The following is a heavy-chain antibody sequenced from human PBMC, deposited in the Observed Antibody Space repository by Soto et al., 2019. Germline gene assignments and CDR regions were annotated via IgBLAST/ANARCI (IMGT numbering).Heavy chain of an antibody. CDR3: AKNLYSSSWGAAYYYYGMDV. CDR2: ISYDGSNK. J-gene: IGHJ6*02. D-gene: IGHD6-6*01. CDR1: GFTFSSYG. V-gene: IGHV3-30*18. Sequence: VGSLRLSCAASGFTFSSYGMHWVRQAPGKGLEWVAVISYDGSNKYYADSVKGRFTISRDNSKNTLYLQMNSLRAEDTAVYYCAKNLYSSSWGAAYYYYGMDVWGQGTTLTVSS.